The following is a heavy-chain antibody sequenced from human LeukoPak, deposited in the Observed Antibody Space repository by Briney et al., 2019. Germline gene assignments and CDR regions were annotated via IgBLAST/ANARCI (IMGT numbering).Heavy chain of an antibody. D-gene: IGHD3-16*02. CDR3: ASRSPG. J-gene: IGHJ4*02. CDR2: ISGGGGVT. CDR1: GFTFSSYE. Sequence: GGSLRLSCAASGFTFSSYEMNWVRQAPGKGLEWVSSISGGGGVTYYADSVKGRFTISRDNSKNTVYLQMNSLRAEDTAVYYCASRSPGWGQGTLVTVSS. V-gene: IGHV3-23*01.